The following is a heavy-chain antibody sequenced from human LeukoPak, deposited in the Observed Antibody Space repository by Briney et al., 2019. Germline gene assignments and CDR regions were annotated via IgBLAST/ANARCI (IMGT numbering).Heavy chain of an antibody. CDR2: ISSSSRYI. V-gene: IGHV3-21*01. D-gene: IGHD3-22*01. J-gene: IGHJ4*02. CDR3: ARGRGYPDY. Sequence: GGSLRLFCAASGFTFSSYSMNWVRQAPGKGLEWVSSISSSSRYINYADSVKGRFTISRDNAKNSLYLQMNSLRAEDTAVYYCARGRGYPDYWGQGTLVTVSS. CDR1: GFTFSSYS.